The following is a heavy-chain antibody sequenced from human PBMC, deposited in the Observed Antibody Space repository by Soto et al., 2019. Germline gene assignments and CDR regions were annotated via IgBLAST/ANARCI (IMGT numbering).Heavy chain of an antibody. CDR1: GFTFSTYS. J-gene: IGHJ4*02. CDR2: ISSSSSYI. D-gene: IGHD6-19*01. CDR3: ARESSSGWYSFDY. V-gene: IGHV3-21*01. Sequence: LRLSCAASGFTFSTYSMNWVRQAPGKGLEWVSSISSSSSYIYYADSVKGRFTISRDNAKNSLYLQMNSLRAEDTAVYYCARESSSGWYSFDYWGPGTLVTVSS.